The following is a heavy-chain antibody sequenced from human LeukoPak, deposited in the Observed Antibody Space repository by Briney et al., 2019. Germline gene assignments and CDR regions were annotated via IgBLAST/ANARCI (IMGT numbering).Heavy chain of an antibody. J-gene: IGHJ5*02. Sequence: GGSLRLSCAASGFTVSSNYMSWVRQAPGKGLEWDSVIYSGGSTYYADSVKGRFTISRDNSKNTLYLQMNSLRAEDTAVYYCARAGDITGFDPWGQGTLVTVSS. CDR2: IYSGGST. D-gene: IGHD1-14*01. CDR3: ARAGDITGFDP. CDR1: GFTVSSNY. V-gene: IGHV3-66*01.